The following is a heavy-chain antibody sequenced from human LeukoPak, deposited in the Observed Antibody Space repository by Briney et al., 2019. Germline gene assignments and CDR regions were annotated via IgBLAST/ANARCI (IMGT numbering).Heavy chain of an antibody. D-gene: IGHD1-1*01. CDR2: ISAYNGNT. CDR1: GYTFTSYG. V-gene: IGHV1-18*01. Sequence: ASVKVSCKASGYTFTSYGISWVRQAPGQGLEWMGWISAYNGNTNYAQKLQGRVTMTRDTSISTAYMELSRLRSDDTAVYYCARPSFQNGWFDPWGQGTLVTVSS. CDR3: ARPSFQNGWFDP. J-gene: IGHJ5*02.